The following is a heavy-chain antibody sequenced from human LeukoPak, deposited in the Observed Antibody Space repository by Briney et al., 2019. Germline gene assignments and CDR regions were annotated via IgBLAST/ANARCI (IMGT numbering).Heavy chain of an antibody. V-gene: IGHV5-51*03. J-gene: IGHJ4*02. D-gene: IGHD3-10*01. Sequence: GESLRLSCRGSGYIFTSYWMGWVRQMPGKGREWMGIIYPGECDSIYSPSVEGKVTISADKDKSTAYLQWSSLKASDTAMYYCARLVGFGELFVRPSDYWGQGTLVTVSS. CDR1: GYIFTSYW. CDR3: ARLVGFGELFVRPSDY. CDR2: IYPGECDS.